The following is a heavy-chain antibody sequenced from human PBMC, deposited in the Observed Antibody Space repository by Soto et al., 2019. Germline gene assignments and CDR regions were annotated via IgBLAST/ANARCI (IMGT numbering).Heavy chain of an antibody. J-gene: IGHJ4*02. CDR1: GFTFSSYA. Sequence: EVQLLESGGGLVQPGGSLRLSCAASGFTFSSYAMSWVRQAPGKGLEWVSALSGTGGSTYYVDSVKGRFTISRDNSKNTLYLQMNSLRAEDTAVYYCARGPAYYDSSGYYYGQSDYWGQGTLVTVSS. D-gene: IGHD3-22*01. CDR2: LSGTGGST. CDR3: ARGPAYYDSSGYYYGQSDY. V-gene: IGHV3-23*01.